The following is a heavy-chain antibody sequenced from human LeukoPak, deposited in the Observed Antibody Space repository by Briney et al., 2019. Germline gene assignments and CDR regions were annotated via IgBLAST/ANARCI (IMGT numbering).Heavy chain of an antibody. V-gene: IGHV3-23*01. Sequence: GGSLRLSCAASGFTLSNYAMTWVRQAPGKGLEWVSGISASGGSIDYADSVKGRFTISRDSSKNTLYPQINSLRAEDTAVYYCAKGRDYYYDTSGSSDYWGQGTLVTVSS. CDR3: AKGRDYYYDTSGSSDY. CDR2: ISASGGSI. J-gene: IGHJ4*02. D-gene: IGHD3-22*01. CDR1: GFTLSNYA.